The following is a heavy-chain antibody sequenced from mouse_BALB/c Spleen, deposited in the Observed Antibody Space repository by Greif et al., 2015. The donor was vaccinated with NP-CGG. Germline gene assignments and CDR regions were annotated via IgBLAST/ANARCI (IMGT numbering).Heavy chain of an antibody. CDR3: AREDYGTRYFDV. J-gene: IGHJ1*01. CDR2: IYPGDGDT. Sequence: QVQLQQSGAELVRPGSSVKLSCKASGYAFSSYWMNWVKQRPGQGLEWIGQIYPGDGDTNYNGKFKGKATLTADKSSSTADMQLSSLTSEDSAVYFWAREDYGTRYFDVWGAGTTVTVSS. V-gene: IGHV1-80*01. D-gene: IGHD1-1*01. CDR1: GYAFSSYW.